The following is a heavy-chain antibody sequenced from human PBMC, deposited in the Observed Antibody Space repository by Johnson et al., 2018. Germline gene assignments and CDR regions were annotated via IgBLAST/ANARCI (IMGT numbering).Heavy chain of an antibody. J-gene: IGHJ3*01. Sequence: EVQLVESGGGLVQPGGSLRLSCAASGFTFSSYSMNWVRQAPGQGPEWVSYISSSSSTIYYADAVKGRFTVSRDNNINSLYLQMHSLRADDTAVYYCGRGDFDAFDLWGQGTMVTVSS. CDR2: ISSSSSTI. CDR3: GRGDFDAFDL. CDR1: GFTFSSYS. D-gene: IGHD3-10*01. V-gene: IGHV3-48*04.